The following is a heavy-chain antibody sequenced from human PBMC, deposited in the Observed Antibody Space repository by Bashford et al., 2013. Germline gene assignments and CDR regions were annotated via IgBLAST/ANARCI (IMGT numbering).Heavy chain of an antibody. Sequence: LSLTCAVSGGSISPYYWAWIRQSPGKGLEWLSHISSSGTTMHYADSVQGRISVSRDNAKNSLYLQLNTLTAEDTAVYYCARDATPGLTGYVWLDVWGQGTVVTVSS. J-gene: IGHJ3*01. CDR2: ISSSGTTM. CDR3: ARDATPGLTGYVWLDV. D-gene: IGHD1-20*01. V-gene: IGHV3-11*04. CDR1: GGSISPYY.